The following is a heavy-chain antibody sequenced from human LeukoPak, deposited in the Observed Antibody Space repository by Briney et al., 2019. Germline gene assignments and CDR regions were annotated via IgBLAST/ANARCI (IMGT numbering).Heavy chain of an antibody. CDR3: ASRPQYSNYGGMDV. Sequence: SETLSLTCTVSGDSISDYYWTWTRQPAGKGLEWIGRIISSGYTNYNPSLTSRLAMSLDTSKNQISLRLNSVTAADTAVYYCASRPQYSNYGGMDVWGKGTTVTVSS. V-gene: IGHV4-4*07. CDR1: GDSISDYY. CDR2: IISSGYT. D-gene: IGHD4-11*01. J-gene: IGHJ6*04.